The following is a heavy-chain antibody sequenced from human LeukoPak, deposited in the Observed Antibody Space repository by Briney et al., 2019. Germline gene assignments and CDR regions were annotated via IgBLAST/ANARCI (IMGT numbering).Heavy chain of an antibody. CDR2: IIPIFGTA. V-gene: IGHV1-69*13. CDR3: ARILAYCGGDCLDY. Sequence: ASVSVSCTASGYTFTSYAISWVRQAPGQGLEWMGGIIPIFGTANYAQKFQGRVTITADESTSTASMELSSLRSEDTAVYYCARILAYCGGDCLDYWGQGTLVTVSS. CDR1: GYTFTSYA. D-gene: IGHD2-21*02. J-gene: IGHJ4*02.